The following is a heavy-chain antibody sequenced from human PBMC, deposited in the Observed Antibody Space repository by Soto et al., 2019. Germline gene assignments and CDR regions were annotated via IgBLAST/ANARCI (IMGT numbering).Heavy chain of an antibody. CDR3: ARGYGSGIMVGS. Sequence: QVQLVQSGAEVKKPGASVKVSCKASGYTFTSYVMHWVRQAPGQRLEWMGWINAGDGNTKYSQKFQGRVTITRDTSASTAYMELSSLRCEDTAVYYCARGYGSGIMVGSWGQGTQVTVSS. CDR2: INAGDGNT. CDR1: GYTFTSYV. V-gene: IGHV1-3*01. J-gene: IGHJ4*02. D-gene: IGHD3-10*01.